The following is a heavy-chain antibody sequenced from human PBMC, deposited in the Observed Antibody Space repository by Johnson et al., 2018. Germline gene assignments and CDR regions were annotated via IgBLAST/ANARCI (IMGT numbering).Heavy chain of an antibody. V-gene: IGHV3-30*18. CDR1: GFTFSTYD. Sequence: QVQLVQSGGGVVQPGRSLILSCAASGFTFSTYDMYWVRQAPGKGLEWAAIISPDGHNKAYADSVKGRFTISRDNSKSTLYLQMKSLRPEDTAVYYCTKKIRIGPAPGGFDYWGQGTLVSVSS. D-gene: IGHD3/OR15-3a*01. J-gene: IGHJ4*02. CDR3: TKKIRIGPAPGGFDY. CDR2: ISPDGHNK.